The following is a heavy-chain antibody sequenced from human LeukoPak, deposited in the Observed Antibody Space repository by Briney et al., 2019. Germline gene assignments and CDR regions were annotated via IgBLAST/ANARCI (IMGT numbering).Heavy chain of an antibody. J-gene: IGHJ4*02. CDR1: GFTLSTYW. Sequence: PGGSLRLSCAASGFTLSTYWMSWVRQAPGKGLEWVANIKQDGSEKYYVDSVKGRFTISRDNAKNSLYLQMNSLRAEDMAVYYCARESVGATYFDYWGQGTLVTVSS. CDR2: IKQDGSEK. V-gene: IGHV3-7*05. CDR3: ARESVGATYFDY. D-gene: IGHD1-26*01.